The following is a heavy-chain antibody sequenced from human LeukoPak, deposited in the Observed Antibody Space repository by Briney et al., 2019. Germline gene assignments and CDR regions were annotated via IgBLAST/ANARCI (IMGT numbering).Heavy chain of an antibody. J-gene: IGHJ5*02. CDR2: ISAYNGNT. CDR3: AREALGYTQSAIAFDL. CDR1: GYTFTSYG. V-gene: IGHV1-18*01. Sequence: ASVKVSCKASGYTFTSYGISWVRQAPGQGLEWMGCISAYNGNTNYAQKLQGRVTMTTDTSTSTAYMELRSLRSDDTAVYYRAREALGYTQSAIAFDLWGQGTLVTVSS. D-gene: IGHD2-2*02.